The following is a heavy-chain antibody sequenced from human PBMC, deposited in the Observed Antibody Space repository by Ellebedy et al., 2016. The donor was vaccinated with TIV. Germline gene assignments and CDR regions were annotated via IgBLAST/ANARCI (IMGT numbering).Heavy chain of an antibody. V-gene: IGHV5-51*01. CDR3: ARKPPGIRAAGHDF. CDR1: GYIFTDYW. J-gene: IGHJ4*02. Sequence: GESLKISCAASGYIFTDYWVAWVRQMPGKGLEWMGLIYAGDSDTRYNTSFEGQVAISVDNSIVTAYLQWSSLKASDTAVYYCARKPPGIRAAGHDFWGQGTLVTVSS. CDR2: IYAGDSDT. D-gene: IGHD6-13*01.